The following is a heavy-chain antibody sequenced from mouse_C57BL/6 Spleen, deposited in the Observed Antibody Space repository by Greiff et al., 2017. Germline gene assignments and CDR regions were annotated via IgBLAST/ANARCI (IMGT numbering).Heavy chain of an antibody. CDR1: GFSLTSYG. J-gene: IGHJ3*01. CDR2: IWSDGST. V-gene: IGHV2-6-1*01. D-gene: IGHD2-3*01. CDR3: ARQGDGGAWFAY. Sequence: VKLMESGPGLVAPSQSLSITCTVSGFSLTSYGVHWVRQPPGKGLEWLVVIWSDGSTTYNSALKSRLSISKDNSKSQAFLKMNTLQTDDTAIYYCARQGDGGAWFAYWGQGALVTVYA.